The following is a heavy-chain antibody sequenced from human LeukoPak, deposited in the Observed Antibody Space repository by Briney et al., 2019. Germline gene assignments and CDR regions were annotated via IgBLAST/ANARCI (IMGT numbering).Heavy chain of an antibody. CDR1: GFTFSSYG. Sequence: PGGSLRLSCATSGFTFSSYGMSWVRQAPGKGLEWVSSISSSSSYIHYADSVKGRFTISRDNAKNSLYLQMNSLRAEDTAVYYCAREWEYYDMLTGTTASFDYWGQGTLVTVSS. J-gene: IGHJ4*02. D-gene: IGHD3-9*01. CDR2: ISSSSSYI. V-gene: IGHV3-21*01. CDR3: AREWEYYDMLTGTTASFDY.